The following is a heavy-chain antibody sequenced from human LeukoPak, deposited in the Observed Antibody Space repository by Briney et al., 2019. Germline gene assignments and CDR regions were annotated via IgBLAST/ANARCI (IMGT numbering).Heavy chain of an antibody. CDR1: GFSSYA. J-gene: IGHJ4*02. CDR2: IYSSGTT. CDR3: ALDADPDY. V-gene: IGHV3-66*01. Sequence: GGSLRLSCAASGFSSYAMTWVRQAPGKGLQWVSVIYSSGTTYYADSVKGRFTISRDNSKNTLYLQMNRLRAEDTAVYYCALDADPDYWGQRTLVTVSS.